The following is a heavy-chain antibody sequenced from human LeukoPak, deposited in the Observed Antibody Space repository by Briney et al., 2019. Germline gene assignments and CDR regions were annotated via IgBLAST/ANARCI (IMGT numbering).Heavy chain of an antibody. Sequence: GASVKVSCKASGGTFSSYAISWVRQAPGQGLEWMGWINPNSGGTNYAQKFQGRVTMTRDTSTSTAYMELSRLRSDDTAVYYCARVGAVAGIGWGDFDYWGQGTLVTVSS. J-gene: IGHJ4*02. CDR1: GGTFSSYA. D-gene: IGHD6-19*01. CDR2: INPNSGGT. CDR3: ARVGAVAGIGWGDFDY. V-gene: IGHV1-2*02.